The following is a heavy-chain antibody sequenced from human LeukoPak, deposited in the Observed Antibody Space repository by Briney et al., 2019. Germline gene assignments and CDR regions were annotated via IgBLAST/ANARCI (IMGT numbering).Heavy chain of an antibody. Sequence: PGGSLRLSCAASGFTFSSYGMHWVRQAPGKGLEWVAVISYDGSNKYYADSVKGRFTISRDNAKNSLYLQMNSLRAEDTAVYYCARDRDFDWLSNLDAFDIWGQGTMVTVSS. D-gene: IGHD3-9*01. CDR2: ISYDGSNK. CDR3: ARDRDFDWLSNLDAFDI. V-gene: IGHV3-30*03. J-gene: IGHJ3*02. CDR1: GFTFSSYG.